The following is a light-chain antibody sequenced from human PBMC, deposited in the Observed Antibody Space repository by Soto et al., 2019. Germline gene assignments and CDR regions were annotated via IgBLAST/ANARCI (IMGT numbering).Light chain of an antibody. J-gene: IGLJ2*01. CDR1: SGSVSTNHY. Sequence: QAVVTQEPSFSVSPGRTVTLTCGLSSGSVSTNHYPSWYQQTPGQAPRTLIYSTNTRSSGVPDRFSGSILGNKAALTITGAQADDESDYYCVLYLGSGISLFGGGTKLTVL. CDR3: VLYLGSGISL. CDR2: STN. V-gene: IGLV8-61*01.